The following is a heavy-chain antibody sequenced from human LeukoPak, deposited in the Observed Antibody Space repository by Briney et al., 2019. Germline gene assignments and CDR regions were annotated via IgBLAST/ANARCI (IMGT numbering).Heavy chain of an antibody. V-gene: IGHV1-46*01. CDR2: INPSGGST. J-gene: IGHJ6*03. Sequence: ASVKVSCKASGYTFTSYYMHWVRQAPGQGLEWMGIINPSGGSTSYAQKFQGRVTMTRDTSTSTVYMELGSLRSEDTAVYYCARDFGLITMIGDYYYMDVWGKGTTVTVSS. CDR3: ARDFGLITMIGDYYYMDV. D-gene: IGHD3-22*01. CDR1: GYTFTSYY.